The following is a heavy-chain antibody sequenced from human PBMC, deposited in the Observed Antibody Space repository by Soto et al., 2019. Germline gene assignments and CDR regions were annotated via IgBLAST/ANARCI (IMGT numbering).Heavy chain of an antibody. J-gene: IGHJ4*02. CDR2: IYNNGNT. V-gene: IGHV3-53*01. CDR3: ARDGITGATFSLSTLFGED. CDR1: GFSVSRNH. D-gene: IGHD1-7*01. Sequence: TGGSLRLSCAGSGFSVSRNHMSWVRQAPGKGLEYVSVIYNNGNTNYADSVKGRFTVSRDSSKNTVYLLMNSLRAEDTAVYYCARDGITGATFSLSTLFGEDWGQGTLVTVFS.